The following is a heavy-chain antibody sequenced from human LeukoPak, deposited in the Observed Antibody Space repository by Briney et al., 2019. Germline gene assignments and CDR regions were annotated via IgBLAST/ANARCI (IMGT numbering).Heavy chain of an antibody. V-gene: IGHV4-59*01. CDR2: IHYSGST. J-gene: IGHJ3*02. CDR1: GGSISSYY. Sequence: PSETLSLTCTVSGGSISSYYWSWIRQPPGKGLQWIGYIHYSGSTNYNPSLKSRLTISVDTSKNQFSLKLTSVTAEDTAVYYCARSSYYDSSGYYGFYGAFDIWGQGTMVTVSS. D-gene: IGHD3-22*01. CDR3: ARSSYYDSSGYYGFYGAFDI.